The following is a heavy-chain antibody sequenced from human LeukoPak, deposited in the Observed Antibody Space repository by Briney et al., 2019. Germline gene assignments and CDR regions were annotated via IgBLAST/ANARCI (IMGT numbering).Heavy chain of an antibody. Sequence: PSETLSLTCTVSGYSITNGYYWGWIRQPPGKGLEWIGSIYHDGRIDYNPSLKSRVTISRDTSNDQFSLKLSSVTAADTAMYYCARDTSPGTTGTYWGQGTLVTVSS. CDR2: IYHDGRI. J-gene: IGHJ4*02. CDR1: GYSITNGYY. CDR3: ARDTSPGTTGTY. V-gene: IGHV4-38-2*02. D-gene: IGHD1-1*01.